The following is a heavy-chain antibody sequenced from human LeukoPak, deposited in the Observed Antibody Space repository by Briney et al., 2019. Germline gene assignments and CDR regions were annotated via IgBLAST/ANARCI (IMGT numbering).Heavy chain of an antibody. J-gene: IGHJ4*02. V-gene: IGHV4-34*01. CDR3: ARVSGYDWESFYDY. Sequence: SETLSLTCAVYIDSFTNYYWNWIRQTPGKGLEWIGEVNDSGGTNINPSLRSRVILSVDTSKNQFSLKLISVTAADTAVYYCARVSGYDWESFYDYWGQGTLVTVSS. CDR1: IDSFTNYY. CDR2: VNDSGGT. D-gene: IGHD5-12*01.